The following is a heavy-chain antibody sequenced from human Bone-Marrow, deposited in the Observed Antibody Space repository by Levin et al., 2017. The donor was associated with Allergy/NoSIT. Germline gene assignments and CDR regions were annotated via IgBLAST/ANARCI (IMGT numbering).Heavy chain of an antibody. V-gene: IGHV1-69*04. J-gene: IGHJ4*02. CDR1: GGTFSNYA. D-gene: IGHD4-17*01. CDR2: IIPILGKA. Sequence: KISCKSSGGTFSNYAISWVRQAPGHGLEWMGRIIPILGKAKNAQKFQGRVTITADKSTSTAYMELSSLRSEDTALYYCSTTLTTSGWGPFDYWGQGTLVTVSS. CDR3: STTLTTSGWGPFDY.